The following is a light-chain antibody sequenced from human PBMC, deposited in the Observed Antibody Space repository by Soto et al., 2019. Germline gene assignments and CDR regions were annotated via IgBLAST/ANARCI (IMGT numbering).Light chain of an antibody. CDR1: SIGSKS. Sequence: SYVLTQPPSVSVAPGQTARITCGGNSIGSKSVHWYQQKPGQAPVLVVYDDVGRPSGIPERFSGSNSGNTATLTISRVEAGDEADYYCAAWDDSLNGVLFGGGTKLTVL. V-gene: IGLV3-21*02. CDR2: DDV. J-gene: IGLJ2*01. CDR3: AAWDDSLNGVL.